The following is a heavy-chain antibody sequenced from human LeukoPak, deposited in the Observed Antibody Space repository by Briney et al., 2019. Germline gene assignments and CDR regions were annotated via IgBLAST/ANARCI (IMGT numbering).Heavy chain of an antibody. Sequence: SETLSLTCAVNGGSFSGYPWSWIRQPPGKGLEWIGEINHSGSTKYNPSLKSRVTISVDTSKKQLSLELSSMTAADTAVYYCARGYCSSTSCYGAAFDIWGQGTMVTVSS. V-gene: IGHV4-34*01. CDR1: GGSFSGYP. J-gene: IGHJ3*02. CDR3: ARGYCSSTSCYGAAFDI. D-gene: IGHD2-2*01. CDR2: INHSGST.